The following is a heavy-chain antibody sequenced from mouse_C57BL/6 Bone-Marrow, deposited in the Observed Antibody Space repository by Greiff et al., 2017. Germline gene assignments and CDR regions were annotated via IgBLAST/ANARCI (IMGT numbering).Heavy chain of an antibody. CDR2: IRLKSDNYAT. CDR1: GFTFSNYW. V-gene: IGHV6-3*01. CDR3: TGGGDYDRYAMDY. Sequence: EVKVEESGGGLVQPGGSMKLSCVASGFTFSNYWMNWVRQSPEKGLEWVAQIRLKSDNYATHYAESVTGRFTISRDDSKSSVYLQMNNLRAEDTGIYYCTGGGDYDRYAMDYWGQGTSVTVSS. D-gene: IGHD2-4*01. J-gene: IGHJ4*01.